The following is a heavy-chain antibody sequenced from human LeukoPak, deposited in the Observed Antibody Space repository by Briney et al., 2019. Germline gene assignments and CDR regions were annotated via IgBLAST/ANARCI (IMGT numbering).Heavy chain of an antibody. CDR1: GFTFSSYA. CDR2: ISGSGGST. D-gene: IGHD3-22*01. V-gene: IGHV3-23*01. J-gene: IGHJ3*02. Sequence: GGSLRLSCAASGFTFSSYAMSWVRQAPGKGLEWVSAISGSGGSTYYADSVKGRFTISRDNSKNTLYLQMNSLRDEDTAVYYCAKDWSDSSGYYYGPDAFDIWGQGTMVTVSS. CDR3: AKDWSDSSGYYYGPDAFDI.